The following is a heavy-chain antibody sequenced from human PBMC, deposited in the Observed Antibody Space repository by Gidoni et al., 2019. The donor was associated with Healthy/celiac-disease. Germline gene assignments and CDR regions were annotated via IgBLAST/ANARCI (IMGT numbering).Heavy chain of an antibody. V-gene: IGHV3-23*01. D-gene: IGHD3-22*01. CDR3: AKGPTRYYDSRERWFDP. Sequence: TISRDNSKNTLYLQMNSLRAEDTAVYYCAKGPTRYYDSRERWFDPWGQGTLVTVSS. J-gene: IGHJ5*02.